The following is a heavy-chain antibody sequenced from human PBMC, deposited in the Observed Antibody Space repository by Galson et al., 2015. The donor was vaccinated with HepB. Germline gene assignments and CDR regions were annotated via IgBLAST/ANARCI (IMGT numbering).Heavy chain of an antibody. CDR2: LSGSGGST. J-gene: IGHJ4*02. CDR3: AKSVTMIVVVKHYFDY. CDR1: GFTFSSYA. D-gene: IGHD3-22*01. Sequence: SLRLSCAASGFTFSSYAMSWVRQAPGKGLEWVSALSGSGGSTYYADSVKGRFTISRDNSKNTLHLQMNSLRAEDTAVYYCAKSVTMIVVVKHYFDYWGQGTLVTVSS. V-gene: IGHV3-23*01.